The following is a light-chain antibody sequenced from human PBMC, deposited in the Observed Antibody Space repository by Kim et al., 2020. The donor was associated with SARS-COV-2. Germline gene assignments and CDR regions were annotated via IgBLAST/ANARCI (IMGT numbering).Light chain of an antibody. CDR3: AVWDDSLSYV. V-gene: IGLV1-44*01. CDR1: NSDIGGNP. CDR2: SNI. J-gene: IGLJ1*01. Sequence: PGQSVSISCSGSNSDIGGNPVNWYQQFPGTVPRLLIFSNIQRPSGVPDRFSASKSGTSASLAISGLQSEDEAVYYCAVWDDSLSYVFGTGTEVTVL.